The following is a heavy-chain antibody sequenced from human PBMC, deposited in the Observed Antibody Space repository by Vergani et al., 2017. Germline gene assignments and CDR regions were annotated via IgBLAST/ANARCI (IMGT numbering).Heavy chain of an antibody. V-gene: IGHV1-69*04. CDR3: ARDPDTVTTGGDWFDP. Sequence: SGAYFPNPFSSFHFSFPSSFFPFLLSSLLFFLPAPGQGLEWMGRIIPILGIANYAQKFQGRVTITADKSTSTAYMELSSLRSEDTAVYYCARDPDTVTTGGDWFDPWGQGTLVTVSS. D-gene: IGHD4-17*01. J-gene: IGHJ5*02. CDR2: IIPILGIA. CDR1: FFPFLLSS.